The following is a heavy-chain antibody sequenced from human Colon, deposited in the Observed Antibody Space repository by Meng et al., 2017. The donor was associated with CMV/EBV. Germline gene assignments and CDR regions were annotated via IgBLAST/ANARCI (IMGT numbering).Heavy chain of an antibody. V-gene: IGHV2-5*01. CDR2: IYWNDDK. CDR1: FSLGTRVEA. CDR3: AHAFGPGSTWVYYFDY. Sequence: FSLGTRVEAVGSLRPPPGQALEWLAFIYWNDDKPYSPSLKNSLTITTDTSKNQVVLTMPNMDPVDTATYYCAHAFGPGSTWVYYFDYWGQGTLVTVSS. J-gene: IGHJ4*02. D-gene: IGHD6-13*01.